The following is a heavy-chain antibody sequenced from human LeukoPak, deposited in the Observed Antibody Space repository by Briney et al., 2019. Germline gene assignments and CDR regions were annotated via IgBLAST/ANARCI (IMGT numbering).Heavy chain of an antibody. CDR2: IYYSGST. V-gene: IGHV4-39*07. CDR3: ARTGDCSSTSCYYTFDI. D-gene: IGHD2-2*01. CDR1: GGSISSSSYY. Sequence: SETLSLTCTVSGGSISSSSYYWGWIRQPPGKGLEWIGSIYYSGSTYYNPSLKSRVTISVDMSKNQFSLNLYSVTAADTAVYYCARTGDCSSTSCYYTFDIWGQGTTVTVCS. J-gene: IGHJ3*02.